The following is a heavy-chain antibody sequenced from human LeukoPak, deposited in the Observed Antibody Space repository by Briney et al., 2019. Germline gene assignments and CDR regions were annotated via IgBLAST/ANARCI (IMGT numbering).Heavy chain of an antibody. CDR2: IKQDGSEK. CDR1: GFTFSNYW. Sequence: GGSLRLSCAASGFTFSNYWMTWVRQVPGKGLEWVANIKQDGSEKNYLDSVKGRFTISRDNAKNSLYLQMNSLRAEDTAVYYCARAHLLYYFDYWGQGTLVTVSS. J-gene: IGHJ4*02. V-gene: IGHV3-7*01. CDR3: ARAHLLYYFDY.